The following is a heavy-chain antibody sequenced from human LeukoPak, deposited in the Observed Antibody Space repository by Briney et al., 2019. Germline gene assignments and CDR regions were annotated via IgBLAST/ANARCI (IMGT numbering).Heavy chain of an antibody. CDR3: ANSLRNTKAYDMDV. CDR1: GFTFGSSG. J-gene: IGHJ6*02. Sequence: GGSRRPSWAASGFTFGSSGMHWVRQAPGKGLGWVAVISYDGSNKYYAGSVKGRFTISRDNSKNTLYLQMNSLRAEDTAVYYCANSLRNTKAYDMDVWGQGTTVTVSS. D-gene: IGHD1/OR15-1a*01. V-gene: IGHV3-30*18. CDR2: ISYDGSNK.